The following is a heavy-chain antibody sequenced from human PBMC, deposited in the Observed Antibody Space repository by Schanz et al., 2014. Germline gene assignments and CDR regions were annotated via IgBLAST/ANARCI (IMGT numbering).Heavy chain of an antibody. V-gene: IGHV3-33*01. CDR2: IWSDGSGK. D-gene: IGHD1-1*01. J-gene: IGHJ4*02. Sequence: QVQLVESGGGVVQPGRSLRLSCAASGFIFSNYGMHWVRQAPGKGLEWMAVIWSDGSGKYYADSVKGRFTISRDNSKNTLYLQMNSLRADDTAVYFCARAHGNNWYGKGLDYWGQGTQVTVSS. CDR1: GFIFSNYG. CDR3: ARAHGNNWYGKGLDY.